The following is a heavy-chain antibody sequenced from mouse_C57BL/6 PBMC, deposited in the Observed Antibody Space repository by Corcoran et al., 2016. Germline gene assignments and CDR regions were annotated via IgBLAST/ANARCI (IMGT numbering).Heavy chain of an antibody. V-gene: IGHV9-3*01. J-gene: IGHJ3*01. CDR3: ARRHYYGSGGFAY. D-gene: IGHD1-1*01. CDR2: INTYSGVP. Sequence: QIQLVQSGPELKKPGETVKISCKASGYTFTTYGMSWVKQAPGKGLKWMGWINTYSGVPTYADDFKGRFAFSLETSASTAYLQINNLKNEDTATYFCARRHYYGSGGFAYWGQGTLVTVSA. CDR1: GYTFTTYG.